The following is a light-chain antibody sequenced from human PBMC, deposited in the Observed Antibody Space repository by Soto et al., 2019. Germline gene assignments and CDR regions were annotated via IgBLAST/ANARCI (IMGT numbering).Light chain of an antibody. J-gene: IGKJ1*01. Sequence: EIGLTQSPDTLSLSPGQRATLSCRARQSVTDNYLAWYQQKPGQAPRLLIYGASSRATGIPDRFSGSGSGTDFTLTISRLEPEDFAVYYCQQYGISPSWSFGQGTKVEIK. V-gene: IGKV3-20*01. CDR1: QSVTDNY. CDR2: GAS. CDR3: QQYGISPSWS.